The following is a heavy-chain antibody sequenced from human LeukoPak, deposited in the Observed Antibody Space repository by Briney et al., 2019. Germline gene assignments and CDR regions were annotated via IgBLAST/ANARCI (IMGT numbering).Heavy chain of an antibody. CDR3: ARIWAAAPYYYYYYYMDV. D-gene: IGHD3-16*01. Sequence: PSETLSLTCAVYGGSFSGYYWSWIRQPPGKGLEWIGEINHSGSTNYNPSLKSRVTISVDTSKNQFSLKLSSVTAADTAVYYCARIWAAAPYYYYYYYMDVWGKGTTVTISS. J-gene: IGHJ6*03. CDR2: INHSGST. CDR1: GGSFSGYY. V-gene: IGHV4-34*01.